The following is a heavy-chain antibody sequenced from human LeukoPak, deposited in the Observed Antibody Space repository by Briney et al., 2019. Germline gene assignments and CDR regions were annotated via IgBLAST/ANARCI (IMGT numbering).Heavy chain of an antibody. Sequence: ASVRVSCKTSGYAFTNYDIYWVRQAPGQGLECMGWISGYTGDTKYAQILQGRFTVTTDTSTSTAYMELRSLTYDDTAVYYCARAGYCGDGGCRGGSAFDVWGQGTMVTVSS. J-gene: IGHJ3*01. CDR1: GYAFTNYD. CDR2: ISGYTGDT. CDR3: ARAGYCGDGGCRGGSAFDV. V-gene: IGHV1-18*01. D-gene: IGHD2-15*01.